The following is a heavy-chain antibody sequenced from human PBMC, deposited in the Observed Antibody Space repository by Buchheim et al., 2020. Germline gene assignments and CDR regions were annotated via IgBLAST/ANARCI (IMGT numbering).Heavy chain of an antibody. Sequence: QVQLVESGGGVVQPGRSLRLSCAASGFTFSSYAMHWVRQAPGKGLEWVAVISYDGSNKYYADSVKGRFTISSDNSKKTPVLQMNSLRAEDTAVYYCARDSLRYSSSWYNYYYGMDVWGQGTT. CDR1: GFTFSSYA. J-gene: IGHJ6*02. CDR2: ISYDGSNK. V-gene: IGHV3-30-3*01. CDR3: ARDSLRYSSSWYNYYYGMDV. D-gene: IGHD6-13*01.